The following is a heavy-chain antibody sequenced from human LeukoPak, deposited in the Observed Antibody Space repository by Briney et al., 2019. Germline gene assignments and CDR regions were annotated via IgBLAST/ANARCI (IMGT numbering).Heavy chain of an antibody. CDR1: GFTFSSYS. CDR2: ISSSSSYI. Sequence: GGSLRLSCAASGFTFSSYSMNWVRQAPGKGLEWVSSISSSSSYIYYADSVKGRFTISRDNAKNSLYLQMNSLRAEDTAVYYCARAHGDGVSWFDPWGQGTLVTVSS. J-gene: IGHJ5*02. V-gene: IGHV3-21*01. CDR3: ARAHGDGVSWFDP. D-gene: IGHD4-17*01.